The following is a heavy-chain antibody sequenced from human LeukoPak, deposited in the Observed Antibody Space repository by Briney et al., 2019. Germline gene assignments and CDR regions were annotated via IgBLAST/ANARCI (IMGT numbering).Heavy chain of an antibody. Sequence: PSETLSLTCAVYGGSFSGYYWSWIRQPPGKGLEWIGEINHSGSTNYNPSLKSRVTISVDTSKNQFSLKLSSVTAADTAVYYCARGRTRFTVTTSPIYYWGQGTLVTVSS. J-gene: IGHJ4*02. CDR1: GGSFSGYY. D-gene: IGHD4-17*01. V-gene: IGHV4-34*01. CDR2: INHSGST. CDR3: ARGRTRFTVTTSPIYY.